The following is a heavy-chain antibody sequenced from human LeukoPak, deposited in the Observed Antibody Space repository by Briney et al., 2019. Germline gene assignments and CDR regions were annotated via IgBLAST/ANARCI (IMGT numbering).Heavy chain of an antibody. J-gene: IGHJ4*02. CDR1: GFIFSNYG. CDR2: ISASGSAT. D-gene: IGHD4-17*01. V-gene: IGHV3-21*01. Sequence: GGSLRLSCAASGFIFSNYGMNWVRQAPGKGLEWVAAISASGSATSYADSVRGRFTISRDDAKNSLYLQMNSLRAEDTAIYYCAREPTVTTSGYWGQGTLVTVSS. CDR3: AREPTVTTSGY.